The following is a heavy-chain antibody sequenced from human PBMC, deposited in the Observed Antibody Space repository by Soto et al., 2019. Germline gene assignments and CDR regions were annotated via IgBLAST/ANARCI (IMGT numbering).Heavy chain of an antibody. V-gene: IGHV5-51*01. CDR1: GYSFTIYW. CDR2: IYPGDSDT. D-gene: IGHD3-22*01. CDR3: ARHXGHSSGYFPPYYYGMDV. J-gene: IGHJ6*02. Sequence: GESLKISCKGSGYSFTIYWIGWVRQMPGKGLEWMGIIYPGDSDTRYSPSFQGQVTISADKSISTAYLQWSSLKASDTAMYYCARHXGHSSGYFPPYYYGMDVWGQGTTVTVSS.